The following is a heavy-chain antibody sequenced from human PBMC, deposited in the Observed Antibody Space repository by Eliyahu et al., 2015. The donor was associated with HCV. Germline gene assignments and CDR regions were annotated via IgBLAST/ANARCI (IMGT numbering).Heavy chain of an antibody. CDR3: ARMRIVVVPAAISGHYYGMDV. CDR1: GFSLSTSGMC. V-gene: IGHV2-70*15. Sequence: QVTLRESGPALVKPTQTLTLTCTFSGFSLSTSGMCVSWIRQPPGKALERLARIDWDDDKYYSTSLKTRLTISKDTSKNQVVLTMTNMDPVDTATYYCARMRIVVVPAAISGHYYGMDVWGQGTTVTVSS. J-gene: IGHJ6*02. D-gene: IGHD2-2*02. CDR2: IDWDDDK.